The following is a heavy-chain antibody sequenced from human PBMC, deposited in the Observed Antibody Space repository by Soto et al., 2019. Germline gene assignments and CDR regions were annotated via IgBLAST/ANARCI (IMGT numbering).Heavy chain of an antibody. V-gene: IGHV3-21*01. J-gene: IGHJ5*01. D-gene: IGHD2-8*01. Sequence: EVQLVESGGGLVKPGESLRLSCAASGFSFSSYTMNWVRQAPGKGLQWVSSITNRGTHTYSADSVKGRFTISRDNDNNSLYLQMNNLRAEDTAIYCCARAHEGVWFDSWGLGTLVTVTS. CDR1: GFSFSSYT. CDR3: ARAHEGVWFDS. CDR2: ITNRGTHT.